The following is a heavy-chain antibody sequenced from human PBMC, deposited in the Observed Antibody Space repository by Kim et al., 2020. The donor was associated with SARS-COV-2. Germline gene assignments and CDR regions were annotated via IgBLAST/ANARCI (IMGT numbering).Heavy chain of an antibody. CDR3: ARGGPNTKNLYDILTGYYYYFDY. V-gene: IGHV3-21*01. J-gene: IGHJ4*02. D-gene: IGHD3-9*01. CDR2: ISSSSSYI. Sequence: GGSLRLSCAASGFTFSSYSMNWVRQAPGKGLEWVSSISSSSSYIYYTDSVKGRFTISRDNAKNSLYLQMNSLRAEDTAVYYCARGGPNTKNLYDILTGYYYYFDYWGQGTLVTVSS. CDR1: GFTFSSYS.